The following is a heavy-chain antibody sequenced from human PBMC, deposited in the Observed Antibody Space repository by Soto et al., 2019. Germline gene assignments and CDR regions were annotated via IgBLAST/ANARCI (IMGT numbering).Heavy chain of an antibody. V-gene: IGHV3-30*18. CDR3: AKRYSNRGVWRNDAFDI. CDR2: ISYDGSNK. D-gene: IGHD6-13*01. CDR1: GFTFSSYG. J-gene: IGHJ3*02. Sequence: GGSLRLSCAASGFTFSSYGMHWVRQAPGKGLEWVAVISYDGSNKYYADSVKGRFTISRDNSKNTLYLQMNSLRAEDTAVYYCAKRYSNRGVWRNDAFDIWGQGTMVTVSS.